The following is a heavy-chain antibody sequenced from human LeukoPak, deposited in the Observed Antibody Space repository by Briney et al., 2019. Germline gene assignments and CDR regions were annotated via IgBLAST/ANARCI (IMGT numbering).Heavy chain of an antibody. CDR1: GGSFSGYY. CDR3: ARSGSGYLRYYFDY. Sequence: SETLSLTCAVYGGSFSGYYWSWIRQPPGKGLEWIGSMYSSGSTYYNPSLKSRVTISVDTSKNQFSLKLSSVTAADTAVYYCARSGSGYLRYYFDYWGQGTLVTVSS. J-gene: IGHJ4*02. D-gene: IGHD5-12*01. V-gene: IGHV4-34*01. CDR2: MYSSGST.